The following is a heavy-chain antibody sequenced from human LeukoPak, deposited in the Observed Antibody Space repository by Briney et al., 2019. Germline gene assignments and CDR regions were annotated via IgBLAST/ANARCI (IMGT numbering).Heavy chain of an antibody. V-gene: IGHV3-23*01. Sequence: PGGSLRLSCAASGFTFSSYAMSWVRQAPGKGLEWVSAISAGGGSTYYADSVKGRFTISRDNFKNTLYLRMNSLRAEDTAVYYCAKDTSNYYDSSGYTSSFDYWGQGTLVTVSS. D-gene: IGHD3-22*01. J-gene: IGHJ4*02. CDR1: GFTFSSYA. CDR3: AKDTSNYYDSSGYTSSFDY. CDR2: ISAGGGST.